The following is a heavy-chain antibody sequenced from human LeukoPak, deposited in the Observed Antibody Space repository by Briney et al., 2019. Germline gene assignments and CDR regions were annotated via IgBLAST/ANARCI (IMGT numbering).Heavy chain of an antibody. D-gene: IGHD2-15*01. CDR2: VSAYADNT. Sequence: GASVKVSCKASGYTFINYGISWVRQAPGQELEWMGWVSAYADNTNYVQKFQGRVTMTTDTSTNTAYMELRSLRSDDTAVYYCARDCIGCHGFDYWGQGTLVTVSS. J-gene: IGHJ4*02. V-gene: IGHV1-18*01. CDR1: GYTFINYG. CDR3: ARDCIGCHGFDY.